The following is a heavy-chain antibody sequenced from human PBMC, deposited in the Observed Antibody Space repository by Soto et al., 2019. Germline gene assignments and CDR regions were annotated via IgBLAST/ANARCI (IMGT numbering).Heavy chain of an antibody. D-gene: IGHD2-2*01. CDR1: GYTFTSYG. CDR3: ARGGEYQLLPFFAY. V-gene: IGHV1-18*04. J-gene: IGHJ4*02. Sequence: GASVKVSCKASGYTFTSYGISWVRQAPGQGLEWMGRISAYNGNTNYAQKLQGRVTMTTDTSTSTAYMELRSLRSDDTAVYYCARGGEYQLLPFFAYWGQGTLVTVSS. CDR2: ISAYNGNT.